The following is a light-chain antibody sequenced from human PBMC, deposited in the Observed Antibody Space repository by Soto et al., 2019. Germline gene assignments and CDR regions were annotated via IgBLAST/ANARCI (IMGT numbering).Light chain of an antibody. CDR2: QDS. Sequence: SYELTQPPSVSVSPGQTASITYSGDKLGDKYASWYQQKPGQSPLLVIYQDSKRPSGIPERFSGSNSGNTATLTISVTQSVDEADYYCQAWDSSTAVFGGGTKVTVL. J-gene: IGLJ2*01. V-gene: IGLV3-1*01. CDR3: QAWDSSTAV. CDR1: KLGDKY.